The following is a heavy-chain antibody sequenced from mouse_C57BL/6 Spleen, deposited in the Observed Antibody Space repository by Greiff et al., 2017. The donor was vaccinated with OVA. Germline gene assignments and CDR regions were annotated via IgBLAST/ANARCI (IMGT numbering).Heavy chain of an antibody. J-gene: IGHJ4*01. CDR2: IDPSDSET. CDR1: GYTFTSYW. Sequence: QVQLQQPGAELVRPGSSVKLSCKASGYTFTSYWMHWVKQRPIQGLEWIGNIDPSDSETHYNQKFKDKATLTVDKSSSTAYMQLSSLTSEDSAVYYCARGGSLYAMDYGGQGTSVTVSS. V-gene: IGHV1-52*01. CDR3: ARGGSLYAMDY.